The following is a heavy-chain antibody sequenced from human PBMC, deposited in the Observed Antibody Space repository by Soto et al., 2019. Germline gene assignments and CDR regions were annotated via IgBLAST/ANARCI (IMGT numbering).Heavy chain of an antibody. CDR2: IIPILGIA. D-gene: IGHD3-10*01. V-gene: IGHV1-69*04. Sequence: SVKVSCKASGGTFSSYTISWVRQAPGQGLEWMGRIIPILGIANYAQKLQGRVTITAEKSTSTAFMELISLRSEDTAVYYFAREFDYGSGAYYYYMDFWGKGTTVTVSS. CDR3: AREFDYGSGAYYYYMDF. J-gene: IGHJ6*03. CDR1: GGTFSSYT.